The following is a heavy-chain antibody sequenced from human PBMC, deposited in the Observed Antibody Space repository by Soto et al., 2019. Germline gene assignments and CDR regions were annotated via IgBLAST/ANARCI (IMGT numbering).Heavy chain of an antibody. CDR3: ASDLQGITLFGGPKGGMDV. J-gene: IGHJ6*02. CDR2: IKQDGSEK. CDR1: GFTFSSYW. Sequence: GGSLRLSCAASGFTFSSYWMSWVRQAPGKGLEWVANIKQDGSEKYCVDSVKGRFTISRDNAKNSLYLQMNSLRAEDTAVYYCASDLQGITLFGGPKGGMDVCGQGTTVTFSS. D-gene: IGHD3-3*01. V-gene: IGHV3-7*03.